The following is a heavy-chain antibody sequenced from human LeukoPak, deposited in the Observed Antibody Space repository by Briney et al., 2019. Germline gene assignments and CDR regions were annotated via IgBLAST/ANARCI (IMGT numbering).Heavy chain of an antibody. V-gene: IGHV3-23*01. CDR1: GFTFSSYA. Sequence: PGGSLRLSCAASGFTFSSYAMSWVRQAPGKGLEWVSAISGSGGSTYYADSVKGRFTISRDNSKNTLYLQMNSLRAEDTAVYYCAKDFYYGSGSYPLFHFDYWGQGTLVTVSS. D-gene: IGHD3-10*01. J-gene: IGHJ4*02. CDR2: ISGSGGST. CDR3: AKDFYYGSGSYPLFHFDY.